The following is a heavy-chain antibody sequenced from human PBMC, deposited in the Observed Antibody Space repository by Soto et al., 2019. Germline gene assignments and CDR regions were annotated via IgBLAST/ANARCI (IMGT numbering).Heavy chain of an antibody. CDR3: ARDIPTYSSSTGPYGMDV. Sequence: QVQLQESGPGLVKPSETLSLTCTVSGGSVSSGSYYWSWIRQPPGKGLEWIGYIYYSGSTNYNPLLMSRFTVSVATAKDQCSLKLSSVTAADTAVYYCARDIPTYSSSTGPYGMDVWGQGTTVTVSS. D-gene: IGHD6-6*01. J-gene: IGHJ6*02. CDR2: IYYSGST. CDR1: GGSVSSGSYY. V-gene: IGHV4-61*01.